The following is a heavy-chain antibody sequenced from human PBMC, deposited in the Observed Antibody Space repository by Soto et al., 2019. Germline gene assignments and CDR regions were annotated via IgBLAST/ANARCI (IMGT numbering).Heavy chain of an antibody. D-gene: IGHD2-21*01. Sequence: PSETLSLTCTVSGGSISSGGYYWSWIRQHPGKGLEWIGYIYYSGSTYYKPSLKSRVTISVDTSKKQFSLKLSSVTAADTAVYYCARGGISHWAYFYYMDVWDRGTTVTVSS. CDR1: GGSISSGGYY. CDR2: IYYSGST. CDR3: ARGGISHWAYFYYMDV. J-gene: IGHJ6*03. V-gene: IGHV4-31*03.